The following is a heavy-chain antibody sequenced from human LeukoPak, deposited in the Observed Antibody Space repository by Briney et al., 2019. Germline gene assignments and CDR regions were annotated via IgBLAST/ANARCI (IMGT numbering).Heavy chain of an antibody. V-gene: IGHV3-23*01. CDR2: ISGSGGST. D-gene: IGHD4-17*01. J-gene: IGHJ4*02. CDR1: GFTFSSYA. Sequence: GGSLRLSCAASGFTFSSYAMSWVRQAPGKGLEWVSAISGSGGSTYYADSVKGRFTISRDNSKNTLYLQMNSLRAEDTAVYYFAKLPLTFTDYGLDYWGQGTLVTVSS. CDR3: AKLPLTFTDYGLDY.